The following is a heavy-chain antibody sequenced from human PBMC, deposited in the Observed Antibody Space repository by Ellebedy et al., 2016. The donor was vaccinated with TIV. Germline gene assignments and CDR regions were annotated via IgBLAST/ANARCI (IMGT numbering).Heavy chain of an antibody. D-gene: IGHD6-19*01. CDR3: ARAPTTYRTGSPNGAFDY. CDR1: GYSFTDYG. CDR2: ISDYNGNI. Sequence: AASVKVSCKASGYSFTDYGINWVRQAPGQGLEWMGWISDYNGNIDYPQTVQDRVTMTTDTSTNTVYMELRSLRSDDTAVYYCARAPTTYRTGSPNGAFDYWGQGTLVTVSS. J-gene: IGHJ4*02. V-gene: IGHV1-18*01.